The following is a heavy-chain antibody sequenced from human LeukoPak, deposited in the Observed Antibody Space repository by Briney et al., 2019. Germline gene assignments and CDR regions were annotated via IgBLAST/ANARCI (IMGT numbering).Heavy chain of an antibody. V-gene: IGHV3-74*01. Sequence: PGGSLRLSCAASGFTFSSFWMHWARQAPGQGPVGVSRINSDGSSTSYADSVKGRFTMSRDNAKNTVFLQMTSRRAEGTAVYYCAREEWSGNYYHHYWGQGTLVTVSS. D-gene: IGHD1-26*01. J-gene: IGHJ4*02. CDR3: AREEWSGNYYHHY. CDR2: INSDGSST. CDR1: GFTFSSFW.